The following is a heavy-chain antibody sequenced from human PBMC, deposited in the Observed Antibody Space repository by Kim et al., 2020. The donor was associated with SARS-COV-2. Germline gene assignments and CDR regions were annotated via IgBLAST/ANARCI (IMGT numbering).Heavy chain of an antibody. Sequence: SVKGRVTNSRDNAQNTLFLQMSSLRPEDTAIYYCARGRYGSGSYVNVGDYWGPGTLVTVSS. V-gene: IGHV3-23*01. D-gene: IGHD3-10*01. J-gene: IGHJ4*02. CDR3: ARGRYGSGSYVNVGDY.